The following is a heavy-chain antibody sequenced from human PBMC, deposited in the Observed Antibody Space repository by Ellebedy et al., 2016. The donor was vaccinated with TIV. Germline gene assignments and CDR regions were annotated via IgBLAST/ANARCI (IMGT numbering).Heavy chain of an antibody. J-gene: IGHJ5*01. V-gene: IGHV3-7*01. CDR2: IYQDGSTK. CDR3: ARRGSYGDYAVQINNWFDS. Sequence: GGPLRLSCVASGFSFRSYWMSWVRQAPGKGLEWVANIYQDGSTKYYVDSVKGRFTISRDNAKNSLFLQMNSLKVEDTAVYYCARRGSYGDYAVQINNWFDSWGQGTLVTVYS. CDR1: GFSFRSYW. D-gene: IGHD4-17*01.